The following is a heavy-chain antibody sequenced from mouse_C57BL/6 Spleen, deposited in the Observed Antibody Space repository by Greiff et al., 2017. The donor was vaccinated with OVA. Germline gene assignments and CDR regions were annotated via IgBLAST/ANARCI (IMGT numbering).Heavy chain of an antibody. CDR1: GYTFTSYW. CDR3: ARGGLLRWYFDV. J-gene: IGHJ1*03. CDR2: IYPGSGST. V-gene: IGHV1-55*01. Sequence: QVQLQQPGAELVKPGASVKMSCKASGYTFTSYWITWVKQRPGQGLEWIGDIYPGSGSTNYNEKFKSKATLTVDKSSSTAYMQLSSLTSEDSAVYYCARGGLLRWYFDVWGTGTTVTVSS. D-gene: IGHD2-3*01.